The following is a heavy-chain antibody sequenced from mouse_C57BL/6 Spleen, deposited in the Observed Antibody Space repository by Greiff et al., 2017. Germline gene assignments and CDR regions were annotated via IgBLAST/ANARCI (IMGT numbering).Heavy chain of an antibody. CDR3: AREEDGNWYFDV. CDR2: INPDSSTI. Sequence: EVQLQQSGGGLVQPGGSLKLSCAASGIDFSRYCMSWVRRAPGKGLEWIGEINPDSSTINYAPSLKDKFIISRDNAKNTLYLQMSKVRSEDTALYYCAREEDGNWYFDVWGTGTTVTVSS. V-gene: IGHV4-1*01. D-gene: IGHD2-1*01. CDR1: GIDFSRYC. J-gene: IGHJ1*03.